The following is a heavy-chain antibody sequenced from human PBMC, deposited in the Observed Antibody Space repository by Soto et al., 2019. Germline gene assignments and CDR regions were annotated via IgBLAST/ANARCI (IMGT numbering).Heavy chain of an antibody. CDR2: IIPIFGTA. Sequence: QVQLVQSGAEVKKPGSSVEVSCKASGGTFSSYAISWVRQAPGQGLEWMGGIIPIFGTANYAQKFQGRVTITADESTSTAYMELSSLRSEDTAVYYCARAEYSSSGTIYWYFDLWGRGTLVTVSS. D-gene: IGHD6-6*01. J-gene: IGHJ2*01. CDR1: GGTFSSYA. CDR3: ARAEYSSSGTIYWYFDL. V-gene: IGHV1-69*01.